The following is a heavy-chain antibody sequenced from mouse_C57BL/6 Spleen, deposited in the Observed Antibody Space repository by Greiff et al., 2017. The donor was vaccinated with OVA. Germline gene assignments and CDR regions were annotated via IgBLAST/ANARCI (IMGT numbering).Heavy chain of an antibody. CDR3: ARDSITTVVATDWYFDV. CDR2: INYDGSST. CDR1: GFTFSDYY. D-gene: IGHD1-1*01. J-gene: IGHJ1*03. Sequence: EVQRVESEGGLVQPGSSMKLSCTASGFTFSDYYMAWVRQVPEKGLEWVANINYDGSSTYYLDSLKSRFIISRDNAKNILYLQMSSLKSEDTATYYCARDSITTVVATDWYFDVWGTGTTVTVSS. V-gene: IGHV5-16*01.